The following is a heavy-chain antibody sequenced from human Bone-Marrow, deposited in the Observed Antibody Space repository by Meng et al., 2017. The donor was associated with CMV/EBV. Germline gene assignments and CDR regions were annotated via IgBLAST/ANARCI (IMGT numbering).Heavy chain of an antibody. CDR1: GGTFSSYA. D-gene: IGHD4-11*01. V-gene: IGHV1-69*05. J-gene: IGHJ5*02. CDR3: ARGRNYYSNGEAFDP. Sequence: SVKVSCKASGGTFSSYAISWVRQAPGQGLEWMGGIIPIFGTANYAQKFQARVTITTDESTSTAYMELSSLRSEDTAVYYCARGRNYYSNGEAFDPWGQGTLVTVSS. CDR2: IIPIFGTA.